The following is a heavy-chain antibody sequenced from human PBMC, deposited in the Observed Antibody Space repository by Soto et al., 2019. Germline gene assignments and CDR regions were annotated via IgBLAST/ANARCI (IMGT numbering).Heavy chain of an antibody. CDR3: AKDVAGGSYRGY. V-gene: IGHV3-23*01. CDR1: GFTFSSYA. Sequence: GGSLRLSCAASGFTFSSYAMSWVRQAPGKGLEWVSVISGSGGSTYYADSVKGRFTISRDNSKNTLYLQMNSLRAEDTAVYYCAKDVAGGSYRGYWGQGTLVTVSS. J-gene: IGHJ4*02. CDR2: ISGSGGST. D-gene: IGHD2-15*01.